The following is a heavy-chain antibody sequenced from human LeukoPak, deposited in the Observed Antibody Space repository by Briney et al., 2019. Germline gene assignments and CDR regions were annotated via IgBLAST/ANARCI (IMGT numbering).Heavy chain of an antibody. J-gene: IGHJ5*02. CDR3: ATRPDIAATGPGWFDP. CDR1: GGSFSGYY. V-gene: IGHV4-34*01. Sequence: PSETLSLTCAVYGGSFSGYYWGWIRQPPGKGLEWIGEINHSGSTNYNSSLKSRVAISVDTSKNQFSLKLSSVTAADTAVYYCATRPDIAATGPGWFDPWGQGTLVTVSS. CDR2: INHSGST. D-gene: IGHD6-13*01.